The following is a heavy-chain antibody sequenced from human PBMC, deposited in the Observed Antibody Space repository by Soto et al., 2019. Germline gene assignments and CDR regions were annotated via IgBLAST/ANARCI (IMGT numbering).Heavy chain of an antibody. CDR2: INAGNGNT. D-gene: IGHD3-22*01. V-gene: IGHV1-3*01. Sequence: QVKLVQSGAEVKKPGASVKVSCKASGYTFTSYAMHWVRQAPGQRLEWMGWINAGNGNTKYSQKFQGRVTITRDTSASTAYMELSSLRSEDTAVYYCARHYYDIRGYFWFDPWGQGTLVTVSS. J-gene: IGHJ5*02. CDR3: ARHYYDIRGYFWFDP. CDR1: GYTFTSYA.